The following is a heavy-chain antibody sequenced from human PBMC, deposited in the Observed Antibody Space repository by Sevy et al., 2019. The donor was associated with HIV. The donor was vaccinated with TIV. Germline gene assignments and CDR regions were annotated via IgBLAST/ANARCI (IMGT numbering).Heavy chain of an antibody. J-gene: IGHJ4*02. Sequence: GGSLRLSCTASGFTFCKYGMHWVRQAPGKGLEWVTLIWYAGSNKYYADSVKGRFTISRDNSKNTLYLQMNSLRAEDTAVYYCVRGADYYDSSGANSDYWGQGTLVTVSS. CDR2: IWYAGSNK. CDR1: GFTFCKYG. D-gene: IGHD3-22*01. CDR3: VRGADYYDSSGANSDY. V-gene: IGHV3-33*01.